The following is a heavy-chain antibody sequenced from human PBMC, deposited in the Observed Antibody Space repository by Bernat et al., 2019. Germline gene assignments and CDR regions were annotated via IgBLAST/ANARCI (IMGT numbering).Heavy chain of an antibody. J-gene: IGHJ4*02. CDR1: GFTFSDYF. V-gene: IGHV3-11*06. CDR2: IGSRGSYT. D-gene: IGHD6-19*01. Sequence: QVQLVESGGGVVQPGRSLRLSCAASGFTFSDYFMAWIRQAPGKGLEWVSHIGSRGSYTNYADSVKGRFTISRDNAGDSLSLQMNSLRADDTAVYFCARRYSSAYYFDYWGQGTLVTVSS. CDR3: ARRYSSAYYFDY.